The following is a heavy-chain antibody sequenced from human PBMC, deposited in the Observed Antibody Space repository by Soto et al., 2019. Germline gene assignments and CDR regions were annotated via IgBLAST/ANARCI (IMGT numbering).Heavy chain of an antibody. CDR2: ISYDGRNK. CDR1: GFTFSSYG. CDR3: AKGPHYKRAPDYGMDV. Sequence: RLSCAASGFTFSSYGMHWVRQAPGKGLEWVAFISYDGRNKYSPDSVKGRFTISRDNSKNTLDLQMDSLRGEDTALYYCAKGPHYKRAPDYGMDVWGQGTTVTVSS. D-gene: IGHD1-20*01. V-gene: IGHV3-30*18. J-gene: IGHJ6*02.